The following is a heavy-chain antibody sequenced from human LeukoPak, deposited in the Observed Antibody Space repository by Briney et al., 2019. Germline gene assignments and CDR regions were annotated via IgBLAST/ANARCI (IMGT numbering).Heavy chain of an antibody. Sequence: ASVKVSCKASGYTFTGYYMHWVRQAPGQGLEWMGWINPNSGGTKYAQKFQGRVTMTRDTSISTAYMELSRLRSDDTAVYYCARDLNVVVPAADYFDYWGQGTPVTVSS. CDR3: ARDLNVVVPAADYFDY. D-gene: IGHD2-2*01. J-gene: IGHJ4*02. CDR2: INPNSGGT. V-gene: IGHV1-2*02. CDR1: GYTFTGYY.